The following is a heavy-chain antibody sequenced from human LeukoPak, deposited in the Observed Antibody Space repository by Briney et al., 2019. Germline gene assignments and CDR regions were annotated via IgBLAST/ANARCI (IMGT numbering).Heavy chain of an antibody. CDR2: ILYDGSNK. CDR3: ARDRDWAFDI. Sequence: SLRLAWPPSGLTFNSYAMHWASQAPGSGLEWVAVILYDGSNKHYADSVKGRLTISRDYSKNAMYLQMNSLRIEDTAVYYCARDRDWAFDIWGQGTMVTVS. CDR1: GLTFNSYA. J-gene: IGHJ3*02. V-gene: IGHV3-30-3*01. D-gene: IGHD2-21*01.